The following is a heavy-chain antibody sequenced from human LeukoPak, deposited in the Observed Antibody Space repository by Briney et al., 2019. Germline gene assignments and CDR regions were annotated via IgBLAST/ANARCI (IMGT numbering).Heavy chain of an antibody. CDR2: ISSSSSYT. CDR3: ARWVVTAIWGAFDI. Sequence: GGSLRLSCAASGFTFSDYYMSWIRQAPGKGLEWVSYISSSSSYTNYADSVKGRFTISRDNAKNSLYLQMNSLRAEDTAVYYRARWVVTAIWGAFDIWGRGTMVTVSS. D-gene: IGHD2-21*02. CDR1: GFTFSDYY. J-gene: IGHJ3*02. V-gene: IGHV3-11*06.